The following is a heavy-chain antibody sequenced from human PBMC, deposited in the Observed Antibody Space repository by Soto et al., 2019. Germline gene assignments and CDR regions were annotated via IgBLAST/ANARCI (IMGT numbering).Heavy chain of an antibody. CDR3: ARMATSGTLNWFDP. J-gene: IGHJ5*02. CDR2: MNPNSGNT. Sequence: ASVKVSFKASGGTFSSYDISWVRQATGQGLEWMGWMNPNSGNTGYAQKFQGRVSMTRNTSITTAHLELSSLRSDDTAIYYCARMATSGTLNWFDPWGQGTLVTVSS. CDR1: GGTFSSYD. V-gene: IGHV1-8*02.